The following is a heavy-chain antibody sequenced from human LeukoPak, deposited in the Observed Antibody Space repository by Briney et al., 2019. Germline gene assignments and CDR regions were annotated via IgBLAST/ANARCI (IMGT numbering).Heavy chain of an antibody. Sequence: SSETLSLTCTVSGGSISGSNYYWVWIRQPPGKGLEWIGSIYSNGNTYYNLSLKSRVIISLDMSKNQFSLKLNSVTAADTAVYYCARVARLHFDILTGYYFGPFDYWGQGTLVTVSS. D-gene: IGHD3-9*01. CDR1: GGSISGSNYY. CDR2: IYSNGNT. V-gene: IGHV4-39*01. J-gene: IGHJ4*02. CDR3: ARVARLHFDILTGYYFGPFDY.